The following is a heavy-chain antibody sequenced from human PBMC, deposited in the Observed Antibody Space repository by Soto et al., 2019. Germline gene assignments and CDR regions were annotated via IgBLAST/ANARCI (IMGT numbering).Heavy chain of an antibody. CDR1: GFTFSSYG. Sequence: PGRSLRLSWAASGFTFSSYGIHRVRLAPGKGLEWVAVIWYDGSNKYYADSVKGRFTISRDNSKNTLYLQMNSLRAEDTALYYCARVGYGDYPLDYWSQGTLDTVSS. CDR2: IWYDGSNK. V-gene: IGHV3-33*01. CDR3: ARVGYGDYPLDY. J-gene: IGHJ4*02. D-gene: IGHD4-17*01.